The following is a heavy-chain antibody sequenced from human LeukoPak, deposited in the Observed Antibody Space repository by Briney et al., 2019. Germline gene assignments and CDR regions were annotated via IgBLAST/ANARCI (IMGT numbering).Heavy chain of an antibody. CDR3: AREDDSWGPNNLDL. J-gene: IGHJ3*01. D-gene: IGHD7-27*01. V-gene: IGHV3-48*02. CDR2: IDTSSSTM. CDR1: AFTFSDHS. Sequence: GGSLRLSCAGSAFTFSDHSMNWVRRAPGQGPEWISYIDTSSSTMYYADSVMGRFTISRDNAKELLYLQMNSLRDEDTAVYYCAREDDSWGPNNLDLWGQGTMVTVSS.